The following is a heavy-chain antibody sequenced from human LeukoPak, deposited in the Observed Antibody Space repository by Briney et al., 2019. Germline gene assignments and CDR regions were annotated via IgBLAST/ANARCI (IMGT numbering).Heavy chain of an antibody. J-gene: IGHJ4*02. V-gene: IGHV3-30*03. Sequence: GGSLRLSCAASGFTFSSYGMHWVRQAPGKGLEWVAVVSYDGSNKYYADSVKGRFTISRDNSKNTVHLQMNSLRAEDTAVYYCAVTFCGGDCYQNDNTGSAYFDYWGQGSLVTVSS. D-gene: IGHD2-21*02. CDR1: GFTFSSYG. CDR2: VSYDGSNK. CDR3: AVTFCGGDCYQNDNTGSAYFDY.